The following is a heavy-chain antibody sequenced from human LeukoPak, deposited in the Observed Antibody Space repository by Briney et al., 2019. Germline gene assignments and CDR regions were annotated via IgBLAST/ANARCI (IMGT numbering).Heavy chain of an antibody. D-gene: IGHD3-10*01. J-gene: IGHJ4*02. Sequence: ASVKVSCKASGYTFTGYHMHWVRQAPGQGLEWMAMINPSGGSTTYAQKFQGRVTMTRDTSTSTVYMELSSLRYEDTAAYYCARAMVRGLSNPFDSWGQGTLVTVSS. CDR2: INPSGGST. CDR3: ARAMVRGLSNPFDS. V-gene: IGHV1-46*01. CDR1: GYTFTGYH.